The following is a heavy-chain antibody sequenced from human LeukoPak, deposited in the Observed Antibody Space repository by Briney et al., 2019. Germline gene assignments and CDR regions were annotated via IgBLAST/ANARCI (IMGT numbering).Heavy chain of an antibody. D-gene: IGHD4-23*01. CDR1: GFTLSSYA. CDR3: VTDYGGSSGAFDN. CDR2: ISSSSSDI. V-gene: IGHV3-21*01. Sequence: GESLRLSCTGSGFTLSSYAMNWVRRAPGQGLEWVSSISSSSSDIYYTDSVKGRFTISRDNAKNSLYLQMNSLRAEDTAVYYCVTDYGGSSGAFDNWGHGTMVTVSS. J-gene: IGHJ3*02.